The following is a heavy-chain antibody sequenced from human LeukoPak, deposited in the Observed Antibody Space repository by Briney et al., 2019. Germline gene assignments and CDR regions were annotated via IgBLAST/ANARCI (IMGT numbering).Heavy chain of an antibody. CDR1: GGSISSSNW. CDR3: ARSIGDAAMPLRG. V-gene: IGHV4-4*02. Sequence: SETLSLTCAVSGGSISSSNWWSWVRQPPGKGLEWIGKIYHSGSTNYNPSLKSRVTISVDKSKNQFSLKLSSVTAADTAVYYCARSIGDAAMPLRGWGQGTLVTVSS. J-gene: IGHJ4*02. CDR2: IYHSGST. D-gene: IGHD5-18*01.